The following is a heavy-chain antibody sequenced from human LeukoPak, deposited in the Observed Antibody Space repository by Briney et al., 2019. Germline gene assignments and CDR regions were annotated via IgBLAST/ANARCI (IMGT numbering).Heavy chain of an antibody. V-gene: IGHV4-30-4*01. D-gene: IGHD3-22*01. Sequence: NPSETLSLTCAVSGDSISSNNWWSWVRQPPGKGLEWIGYIYYSGSTYYNPSLKSRVTISVDTSKNQFSLKLSSVTAADTAVYYCARGPGYYYDSSGYPDYWGQGTLVTVSS. CDR2: IYYSGST. CDR3: ARGPGYYYDSSGYPDY. CDR1: GDSISSNNW. J-gene: IGHJ4*02.